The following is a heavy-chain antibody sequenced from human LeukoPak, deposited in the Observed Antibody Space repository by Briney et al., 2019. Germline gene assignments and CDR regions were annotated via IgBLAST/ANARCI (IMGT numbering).Heavy chain of an antibody. CDR1: GFTFSNYS. CDR2: ISSSSSYI. V-gene: IGHV3-21*01. CDR3: ARDLDEASAWFGAFTSFDP. D-gene: IGHD3-10*01. Sequence: GGSLRLSCAASGFTFSNYSMNWVRQAPGKGLEWVSSISSSSSYIYYADSVKGRFTISRDNAKNSLYLQMNSLRAEDTAVYYCARDLDEASAWFGAFTSFDPWGQGTLVTVSS. J-gene: IGHJ5*02.